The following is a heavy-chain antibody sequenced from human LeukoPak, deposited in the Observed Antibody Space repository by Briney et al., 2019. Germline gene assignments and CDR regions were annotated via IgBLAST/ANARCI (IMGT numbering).Heavy chain of an antibody. Sequence: GGSLRLSCAASGFTCSSYWMSWVRQAPGKGLEWVANIKQDGSEKYYVDSVKGRFTISRDNAKNSLYLQMNSLRAEDTAVYYCAREHYYDSSGPTGYFDYWGQGTLVTVSS. D-gene: IGHD3-22*01. J-gene: IGHJ4*02. V-gene: IGHV3-7*01. CDR2: IKQDGSEK. CDR1: GFTCSSYW. CDR3: AREHYYDSSGPTGYFDY.